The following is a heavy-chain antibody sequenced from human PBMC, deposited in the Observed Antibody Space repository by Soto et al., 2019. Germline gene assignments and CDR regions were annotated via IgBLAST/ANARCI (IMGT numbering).Heavy chain of an antibody. CDR2: IKSNGSIT. CDR1: GFTFSTYW. Sequence: EVQLVESGGGLVQPGGSLRLSCATSGFTFSTYWMHWVRQAPGEGLVWVSRIKSNGSITTYADSVKGRFTISRDTAKNTLYLHMSSLRAEDTAVYYCARGAVATQEGWGQGTLVTVSS. J-gene: IGHJ4*02. CDR3: ARGAVATQEG. V-gene: IGHV3-74*01. D-gene: IGHD2-15*01.